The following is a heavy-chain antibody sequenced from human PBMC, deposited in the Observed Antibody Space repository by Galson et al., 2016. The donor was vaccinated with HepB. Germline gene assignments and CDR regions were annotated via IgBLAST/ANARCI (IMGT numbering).Heavy chain of an antibody. Sequence: SLRLSCAASGFTFRAYTMNWVRQAPGKGLQWVSSISSGSRHISNADSLKGRFSISRDDAKNSVFLQMNSLTVDDTAKYFCARDRVHIVAAPSSIRDYYGMDVWGQGTTVTVSS. V-gene: IGHV3-21*04. CDR2: ISSGSRHI. J-gene: IGHJ6*02. CDR3: ARDRVHIVAAPSSIRDYYGMDV. D-gene: IGHD2-21*01. CDR1: GFTFRAYT.